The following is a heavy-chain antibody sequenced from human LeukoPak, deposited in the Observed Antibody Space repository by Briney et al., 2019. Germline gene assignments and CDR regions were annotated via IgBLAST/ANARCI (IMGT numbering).Heavy chain of an antibody. CDR1: GYTFTSYG. D-gene: IGHD3-3*01. J-gene: IGHJ4*02. CDR2: ISAYNGNT. CDR3: ARDTYYDFWSGYYTGWYYFDY. Sequence: ASVKVSCTASGYTFTSYGISWVRPAPGQGLEWMGWISAYNGNTNYAQKLQGRVTMTTDTSTSTAYMELRSLRSDDTAVYYCARDTYYDFWSGYYTGWYYFDYWGQGTLVTVSS. V-gene: IGHV1-18*01.